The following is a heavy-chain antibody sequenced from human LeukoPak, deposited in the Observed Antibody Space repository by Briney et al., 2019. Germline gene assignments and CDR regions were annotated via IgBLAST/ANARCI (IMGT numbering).Heavy chain of an antibody. CDR1: GGSISSYY. V-gene: IGHV4-4*07. J-gene: IGHJ6*03. CDR2: IYTSGST. Sequence: SETLSLTCTVSGGSISSYYWSWIRQPAGKGLEWIGRIYTSGSTNYNPSPKSRVTMSVDTSKNQFSLKLSSVTAADTAVYYCARDQRFGSGSRRSNYYYMDVWGKGTTVTISS. CDR3: ARDQRFGSGSRRSNYYYMDV. D-gene: IGHD3-10*01.